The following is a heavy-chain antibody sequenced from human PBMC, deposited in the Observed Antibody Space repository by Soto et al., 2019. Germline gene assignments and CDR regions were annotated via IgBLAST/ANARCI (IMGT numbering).Heavy chain of an antibody. CDR2: IYHSGST. V-gene: IGHV4-30-2*01. Sequence: ASETLSLTCAVSGGSISSGGYSWSWIRQPPGKGLEWIGYIYHSGSTYYNPSLKSRVTISVDRSKNQFSLKLGSVTAADTAVYYCASNPYYYDSSGYQNDAFAIWGQGTMVTVSS. D-gene: IGHD3-22*01. CDR3: ASNPYYYDSSGYQNDAFAI. J-gene: IGHJ3*02. CDR1: GGSISSGGYS.